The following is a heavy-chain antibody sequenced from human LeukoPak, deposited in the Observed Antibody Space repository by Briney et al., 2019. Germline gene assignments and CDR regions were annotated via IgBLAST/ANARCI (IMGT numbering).Heavy chain of an antibody. V-gene: IGHV4-34*01. J-gene: IGHJ4*02. CDR1: GGSFSGYY. CDR2: INHSGST. Sequence: PSETLSLTCAVYGGSFSGYYWRWIRQPPGKGLEWIGEINHSGSTNYNPSLKSRVTISVDTSKNQFSLKLSSVTAADTAVYYCARGAPLTVAGYHFDYWGQGTLVTVSS. CDR3: ARGAPLTVAGYHFDY. D-gene: IGHD6-19*01.